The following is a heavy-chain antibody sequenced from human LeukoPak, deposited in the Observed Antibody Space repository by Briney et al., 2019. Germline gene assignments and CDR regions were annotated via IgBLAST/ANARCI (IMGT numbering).Heavy chain of an antibody. Sequence: GGSLRLSCAASGFTFSDYYMTWIRQAPGKGLEWVAIISYDGSKKNYADSVKGRFTISRDNSKNTLYLQMSSLRAEDTAVYYCAREITYFYDSGGYWDAFDIWGQGTMVTVSS. V-gene: IGHV3-30*03. CDR3: AREITYFYDSGGYWDAFDI. D-gene: IGHD3-22*01. CDR2: ISYDGSKK. J-gene: IGHJ3*02. CDR1: GFTFSDYY.